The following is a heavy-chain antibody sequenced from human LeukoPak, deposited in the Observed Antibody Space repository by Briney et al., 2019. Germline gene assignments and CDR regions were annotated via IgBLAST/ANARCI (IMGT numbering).Heavy chain of an antibody. V-gene: IGHV4-39*01. Sequence: MASETPSLTCTVSGGSISSSTYSWTWIRQPPGKGLEWIGSIHYDGNTYYKPSLKSRVTISVDTSKIQFSLRLSSATAADMATYYCARHSLNNYGSYYWGQGTLVTVSS. J-gene: IGHJ4*02. D-gene: IGHD5-24*01. CDR3: ARHSLNNYGSYY. CDR1: GGSISSSTYS. CDR2: IHYDGNT.